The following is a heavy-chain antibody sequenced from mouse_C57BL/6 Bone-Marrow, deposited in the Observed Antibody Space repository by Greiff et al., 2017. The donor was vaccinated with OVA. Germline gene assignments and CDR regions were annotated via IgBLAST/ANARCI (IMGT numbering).Heavy chain of an antibody. CDR1: GFTFSDFY. J-gene: IGHJ4*01. V-gene: IGHV5-12*01. CDR3: ARLDAMDY. CDR2: ISNGGGST. Sequence: EVKLMESGGGLVQPGGSLKLSCAASGFTFSDFYMYWIRQTPEKRLEWVAYISNGGGSTYYPDTVKGRFTISRDNAKNTLYLQMSRLKSEDTAMYYCARLDAMDYGGRGTAVTVSS.